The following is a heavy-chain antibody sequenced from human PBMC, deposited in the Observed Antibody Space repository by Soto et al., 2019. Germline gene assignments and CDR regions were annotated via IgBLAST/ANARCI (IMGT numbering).Heavy chain of an antibody. CDR1: GGSISSSSYY. CDR3: ARQATYYDFWSGYYLLDP. CDR2: IYYSGST. J-gene: IGHJ5*02. V-gene: IGHV4-39*01. Sequence: SETLSLTCTVSGGSISSSSYYWGWIRQPPGKGLEWIGSIYYSGSTYYNTSLKSRVTISVDTSKNQFSLKLSSVTAADTAVYYCARQATYYDFWSGYYLLDPWGQGTLVTVSS. D-gene: IGHD3-3*01.